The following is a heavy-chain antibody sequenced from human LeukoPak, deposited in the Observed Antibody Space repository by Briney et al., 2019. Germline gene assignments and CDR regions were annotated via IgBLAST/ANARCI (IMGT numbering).Heavy chain of an antibody. CDR2: IKQDGSEK. J-gene: IGHJ4*02. D-gene: IGHD3-9*01. CDR1: GFTFSSYW. Sequence: GGSLRLSCAASGFTFSSYWMSWVRQAPGKGLEWVANIKQDGSEKYYVDSVKGRFTISRDNAKNSLYLQMNSLRAEDTAVYYCARGGPHYFDWLLYYFDYWGQGTLVTVSP. CDR3: ARGGPHYFDWLLYYFDY. V-gene: IGHV3-7*01.